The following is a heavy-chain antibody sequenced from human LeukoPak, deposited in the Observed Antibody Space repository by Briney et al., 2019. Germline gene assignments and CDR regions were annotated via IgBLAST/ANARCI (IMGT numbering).Heavy chain of an antibody. CDR1: GYTFTRHD. V-gene: IGHV1-18*01. CDR3: ARAGGSYYMASHFDY. J-gene: IGHJ4*02. Sequence: ASVKVSCKASGYTFTRHDISWVRQAPGQGLEWMGWISAYNANTNYAQKLQGRVTMTTDTSTSTAYMELRSLRSDDTAVYYCARAGGSYYMASHFDYWGQGTLVTVSS. CDR2: ISAYNANT. D-gene: IGHD1-26*01.